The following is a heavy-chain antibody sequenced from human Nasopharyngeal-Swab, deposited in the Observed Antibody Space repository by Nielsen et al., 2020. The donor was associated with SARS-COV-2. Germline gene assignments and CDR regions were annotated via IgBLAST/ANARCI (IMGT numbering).Heavy chain of an antibody. J-gene: IGHJ2*01. CDR2: IYISGST. V-gene: IGHV4-4*07. CDR3: ARDRIQWLGEWYFDL. D-gene: IGHD6-19*01. CDR1: GGSISSHS. Sequence: SETLSLTCTVSGGSISSHSWSWIRQPAGKGLEWIGRIYISGSTNYNPSLKSRVTMSVDTSKNQFSLKLSSVTAADTAVYYCARDRIQWLGEWYFDLWGRGTLVTVSS.